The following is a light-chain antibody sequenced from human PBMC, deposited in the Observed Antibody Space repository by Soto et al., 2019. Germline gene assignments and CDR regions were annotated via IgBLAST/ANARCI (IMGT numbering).Light chain of an antibody. Sequence: DIQMTQSPPSLSASVGDRVTITCRASQSSNTWLAWYQQKPGKAPKLLIYGASSLESGVPSRFSGSGSATDFTLTISSLQPEDFATYYCQQSYKTPYTFGQGTKVDIK. V-gene: IGKV1-39*01. J-gene: IGKJ2*01. CDR1: QSSNTW. CDR2: GAS. CDR3: QQSYKTPYT.